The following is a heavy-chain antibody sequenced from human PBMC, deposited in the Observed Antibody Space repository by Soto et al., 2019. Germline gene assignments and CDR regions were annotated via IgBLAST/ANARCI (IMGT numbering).Heavy chain of an antibody. V-gene: IGHV3-9*01. Sequence: SLRLSCAASGFTFDDYAMHWVRQAPGKGLEWVSGISWNSGSIGYADSVKGRFTISRDNAKNSLYLQMNSLRAEDTALYYCAKDRLGAAAGYYYYYYMDVWGKGTTVTVSS. D-gene: IGHD6-13*01. CDR1: GFTFDDYA. J-gene: IGHJ6*03. CDR3: AKDRLGAAAGYYYYYYMDV. CDR2: ISWNSGSI.